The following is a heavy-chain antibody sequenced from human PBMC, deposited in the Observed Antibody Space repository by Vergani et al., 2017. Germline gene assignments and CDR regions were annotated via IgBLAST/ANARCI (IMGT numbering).Heavy chain of an antibody. CDR1: GYSISSGYY. J-gene: IGHJ6*02. Sequence: QVQLQESGPGLVKPSETLSLTCAVSGYSISSGYYWGWIRQPPGKGLEWIGYIYYSGSTNYNPSLKSRVTISVDTSKNQFSLKLSSVTAADTAVYYCARGGSHYYDSSGPDYYYYGMDVWGQGTTVTVSS. V-gene: IGHV4-61*01. CDR2: IYYSGST. D-gene: IGHD3-22*01. CDR3: ARGGSHYYDSSGPDYYYYGMDV.